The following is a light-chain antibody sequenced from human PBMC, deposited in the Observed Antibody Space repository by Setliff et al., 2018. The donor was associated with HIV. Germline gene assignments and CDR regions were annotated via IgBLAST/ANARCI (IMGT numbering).Light chain of an antibody. Sequence: QSVLTQPPSASGAPGQKVIIPCSGSSSNVGDNAVSWYQQFTGAAPKLLIYSTNLRPSGVPARFSGSKSGTSASLAISGLHSEDEADYFCASWDDSLNGYVFGTGTKVTVL. CDR1: SSNVGDNA. CDR2: STN. J-gene: IGLJ1*01. CDR3: ASWDDSLNGYV. V-gene: IGLV1-44*01.